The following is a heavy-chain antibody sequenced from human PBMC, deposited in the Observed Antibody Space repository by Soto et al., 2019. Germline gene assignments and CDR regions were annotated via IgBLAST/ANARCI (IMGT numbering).Heavy chain of an antibody. CDR2: ISCSDGST. D-gene: IGHD3-9*01. Sequence: EVQMLESGGGLVKPGRSLRLSCVVSGFSISNYGMTWVRQAPGKGLELVSTISCSDGSTYYPDSVKGRFSISRDNSKNTLYLHMNSLRAEDTATYYCAKDVNYDMLAGYYYYWGQGTLVTVSS. J-gene: IGHJ4*02. V-gene: IGHV3-23*01. CDR1: GFSISNYG. CDR3: AKDVNYDMLAGYYYY.